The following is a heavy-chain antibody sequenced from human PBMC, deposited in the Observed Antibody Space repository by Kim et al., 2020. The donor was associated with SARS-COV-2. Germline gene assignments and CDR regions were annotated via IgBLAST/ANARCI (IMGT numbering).Heavy chain of an antibody. J-gene: IGHJ4*02. D-gene: IGHD6-19*01. CDR3: AKRGFPSGWYGVY. V-gene: IGHV3-23*01. CDR1: GFTFSSCA. Sequence: GGSLRLSCAASGFTFSSCAMSLFRRAPGKGLEWVSAISGSGDTTYYADSVKGRFIISRDNSKNTLYLQMDSLRAEDTAVYYCAKRGFPSGWYGVYWGQGSLVTVSS. CDR2: ISGSGDTT.